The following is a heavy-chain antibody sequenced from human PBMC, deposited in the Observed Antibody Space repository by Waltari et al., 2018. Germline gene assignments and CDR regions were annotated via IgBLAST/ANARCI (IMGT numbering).Heavy chain of an antibody. V-gene: IGHV4-38-2*01. CDR2: IYHSGST. D-gene: IGHD2-2*01. CDR3: ARVLGYCSSTSCYFWFDP. CDR1: GYSISSDYY. Sequence: QVQLQESGPGLVKPSETLSLTCAVSGYSISSDYYWGWLRQPPGKGLEWIGSIYHSGSTYYNPSLKSRVTISVDTSKNQLSLKLSSVTAADTAVYYCARVLGYCSSTSCYFWFDPWGQGTLVTVSS. J-gene: IGHJ5*02.